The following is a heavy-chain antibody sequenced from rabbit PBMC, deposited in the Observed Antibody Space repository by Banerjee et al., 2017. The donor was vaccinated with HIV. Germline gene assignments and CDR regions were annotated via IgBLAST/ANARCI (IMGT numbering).Heavy chain of an antibody. Sequence: QEQLEESGGDLVKPEGSLTLTCTASGFTLSNYWMCWVRQAPGKGLEWIACIDAGTNGKTYYANWAKGRFTISKTSSTTVTLQMTSLTAADTATYFCARVHYGDVGDTFNLWGQGTLVTVS. J-gene: IGHJ4*01. D-gene: IGHD2-1*01. CDR1: GFTLSNYW. CDR3: ARVHYGDVGDTFNL. V-gene: IGHV1S45*01. CDR2: IDAGTNGKT.